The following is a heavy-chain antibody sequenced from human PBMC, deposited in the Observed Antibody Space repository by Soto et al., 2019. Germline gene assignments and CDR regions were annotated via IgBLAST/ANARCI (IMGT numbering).Heavy chain of an antibody. J-gene: IGHJ5*02. V-gene: IGHV3-23*01. Sequence: GGSLRLSCAASGFTFSSYAMSWVRQAPGKGLEWVSAISGSGGSTYYADSVKGRFTISRDNSKNTLYLQMNSLRAEDTAVYYCAKAQYDQSKLNWFDPWRQRTLVTVSS. CDR2: ISGSGGST. CDR1: GFTFSSYA. D-gene: IGHD1-1*01. CDR3: AKAQYDQSKLNWFDP.